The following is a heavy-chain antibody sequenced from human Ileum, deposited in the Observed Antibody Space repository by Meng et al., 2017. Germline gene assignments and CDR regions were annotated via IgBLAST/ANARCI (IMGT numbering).Heavy chain of an antibody. CDR3: VSERRRSYFFDY. V-gene: IGHV4-30-4*01. J-gene: IGHJ4*02. CDR1: GGSITSGDYY. CDR2: IFYTGAT. Sequence: QVQLQESGPGLVKPSQTLFLNCTVAGGSITSGDYYWSWLRQPPGKGLEWIGYIFYTGATYSNPSLKSRVTVSLDTSKSQFSLKLSSVTAADTAIYYCVSERRRSYFFDYWGQGTLVTVSS.